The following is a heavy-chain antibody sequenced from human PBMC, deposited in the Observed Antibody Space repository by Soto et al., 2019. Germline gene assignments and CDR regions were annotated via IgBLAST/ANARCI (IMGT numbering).Heavy chain of an antibody. CDR1: GFTFSDHA. CDR3: VKEGKMGVEGFDF. V-gene: IGHV3-23*01. CDR2: IRGDLVTT. D-gene: IGHD1-26*01. J-gene: IGHJ4*02. Sequence: EMQLLESGGDLVQPGGSLRLSCATSGFTFSDHAIHWVRQAPGEGLEWVSGIRGDLVTTPYADSVKGRFTISRDNSKNTLYRQMNSLRAEDTAIYYCVKEGKMGVEGFDFWGQGTLVTVSS.